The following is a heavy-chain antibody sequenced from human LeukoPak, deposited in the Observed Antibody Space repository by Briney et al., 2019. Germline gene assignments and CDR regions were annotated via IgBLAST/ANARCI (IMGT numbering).Heavy chain of an antibody. CDR3: ARSYDFWSGYSIDY. J-gene: IGHJ4*02. V-gene: IGHV4-34*01. CDR1: GGSFSGYY. D-gene: IGHD3-3*01. CDR2: INHSGST. Sequence: SETLSLTCAVYGGSFSGYYWSWIRQPPGKGLERIGEINHSGSTNYNPSLKSRVTISVDTSKNQFSLKLSSVTAADTAVYYCARSYDFWSGYSIDYWGQGTLVTVSS.